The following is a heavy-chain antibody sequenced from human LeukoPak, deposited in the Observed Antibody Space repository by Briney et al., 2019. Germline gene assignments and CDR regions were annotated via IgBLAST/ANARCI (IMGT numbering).Heavy chain of an antibody. CDR1: GFTFSDEY. J-gene: IGHJ6*02. D-gene: IGHD3-22*01. Sequence: GGSLRLSCAASGFTFSDEYMSWIRQAPGKGLEWISCVSNSGSSIYYADSVKGRFSISRDNVKNSLYLQMNSLRVEDTAVYYCARDSGVSGDSSGYGMDVWGQGTTVTVSS. V-gene: IGHV3-11*01. CDR3: ARDSGVSGDSSGYGMDV. CDR2: VSNSGSSI.